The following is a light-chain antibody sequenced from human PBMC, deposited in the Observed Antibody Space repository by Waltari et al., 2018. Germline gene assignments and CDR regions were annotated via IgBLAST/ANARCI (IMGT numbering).Light chain of an antibody. J-gene: IGKJ1*01. Sequence: DIVMTQSPGSLAVSLGERATINCRSSRSIFYSSSCKDYLAWYKQRPGQPPGLIISWATTRESGVPDRFIGSGSETDFTLTITSLQAEDVAVYYCQQYLRTPPTFGQGTKVEI. CDR2: WAT. CDR3: QQYLRTPPT. CDR1: RSIFYSSSCKDY. V-gene: IGKV4-1*01.